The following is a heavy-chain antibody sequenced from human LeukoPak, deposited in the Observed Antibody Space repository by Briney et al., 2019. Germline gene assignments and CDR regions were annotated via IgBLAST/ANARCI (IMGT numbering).Heavy chain of an antibody. D-gene: IGHD3-22*01. CDR3: ARDPVPTYYYDSSGYYVYFDY. J-gene: IGHJ4*02. CDR2: ISAYNGNT. Sequence: ASVKVSCKASGYTFTNYAMHWVHQAPGQRLEWMGWISAYNGNTNYAQKLQGRVTMTTDTSTSTAYMELRSLRSDDTAVYYCARDPVPTYYYDSSGYYVYFDYWGQGTLVTVSS. CDR1: GYTFTNYA. V-gene: IGHV1-18*01.